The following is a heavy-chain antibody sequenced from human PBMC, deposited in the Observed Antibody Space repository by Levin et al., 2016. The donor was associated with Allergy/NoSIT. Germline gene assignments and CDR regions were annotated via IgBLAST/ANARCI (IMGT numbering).Heavy chain of an antibody. CDR1: GFTFSSYG. CDR2: ISSSSSYI. CDR3: ARDLSRNWFDP. Sequence: GESLKISCAASGFTFSSYGMHWVRQAPGKGLEWVSSISSSSSYIYYADSVKGRFTISRDNAKNSLYLQMNSLRAEDTAVYYCARDLSRNWFDPWGQGTLVTVSS. V-gene: IGHV3-21*04. J-gene: IGHJ5*02.